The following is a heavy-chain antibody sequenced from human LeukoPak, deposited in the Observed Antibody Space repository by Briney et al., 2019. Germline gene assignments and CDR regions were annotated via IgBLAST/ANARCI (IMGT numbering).Heavy chain of an antibody. D-gene: IGHD5-18*01. CDR2: IHYRGST. CDR1: GGSVTSTNW. J-gene: IGHJ4*02. V-gene: IGHV4-4*02. Sequence: SETLSLTCGVSGGSVTSTNWWTWVRQPPGKGLEWMANIHYRGSTNYNPSLKSRVTISVDTSKNQFSLKLSSLTAADTAVYYCARSVLGYSYGLHIDYWGQGTLVTVSS. CDR3: ARSVLGYSYGLHIDY.